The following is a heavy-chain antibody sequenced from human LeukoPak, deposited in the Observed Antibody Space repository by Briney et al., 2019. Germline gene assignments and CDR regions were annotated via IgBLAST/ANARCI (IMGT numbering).Heavy chain of an antibody. V-gene: IGHV1-46*01. CDR2: INPSGGST. D-gene: IGHD6-13*01. CDR1: GYTLTSYY. J-gene: IGHJ3*02. Sequence: GASVKVSCKASGYTLTSYYMHWVRQAPGQGLEWMGRINPSGGSTSYAQKFQGRVTMTRDTSTSTVYMELSSLRSEDTAVYYCARTTIIAAADFDAFDIWGQGTMVTVSS. CDR3: ARTTIIAAADFDAFDI.